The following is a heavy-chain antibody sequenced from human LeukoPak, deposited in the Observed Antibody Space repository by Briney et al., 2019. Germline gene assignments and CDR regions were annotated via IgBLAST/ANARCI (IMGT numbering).Heavy chain of an antibody. V-gene: IGHV1-69*01. CDR2: IIPIFGTA. J-gene: IGHJ3*02. CDR1: GGTFSSYA. CDR3: ARDHSSSGSKPDAFDI. Sequence: GSSAKVPCKASGGTFSSYAISWVRQAPGQGLEWMGGIIPIFGTANYAQKFQGRVTITADESTSTAYMELSSLRSEDTAVYYCARDHSSSGSKPDAFDIWGQGTMVTVSS. D-gene: IGHD6-6*01.